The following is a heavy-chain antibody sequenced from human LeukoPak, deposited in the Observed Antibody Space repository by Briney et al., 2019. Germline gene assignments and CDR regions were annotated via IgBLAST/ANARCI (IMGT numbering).Heavy chain of an antibody. CDR3: ARDGAGYCSGGSCLDWFDP. CDR1: GYTFTSYA. V-gene: IGHV1-3*01. Sequence: ASVKVSCKASGYTFTSYAMHWVRQAPGQRLEWMGWINAGNGNTKYSQKFQGRVTITRDTSASTAYMELSSLRSEDTAVYYCARDGAGYCSGGSCLDWFDPWGQGTRVTVSS. CDR2: INAGNGNT. D-gene: IGHD2-15*01. J-gene: IGHJ5*02.